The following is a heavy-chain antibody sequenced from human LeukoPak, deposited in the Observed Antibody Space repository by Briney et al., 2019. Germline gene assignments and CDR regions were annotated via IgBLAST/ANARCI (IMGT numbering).Heavy chain of an antibody. D-gene: IGHD3-3*01. V-gene: IGHV1-69*05. Sequence: ASVKVSCKASGGTFSSYAISWVRRAPGQGLEWMGGIIPIFGTANYAQKFQGRVTITTDESTSTAYLELSSLRSEDTAVYYCASLVDDFWSGYLYYWGQGTLVTVSS. CDR3: ASLVDDFWSGYLYY. CDR1: GGTFSSYA. CDR2: IIPIFGTA. J-gene: IGHJ4*02.